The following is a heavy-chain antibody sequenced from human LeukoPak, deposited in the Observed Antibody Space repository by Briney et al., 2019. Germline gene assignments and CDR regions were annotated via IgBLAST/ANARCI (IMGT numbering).Heavy chain of an antibody. Sequence: PSETLSLTCTVSGGSISSGDYYWSWIRPPPGKGLEWIAYMYYSGSTYYNPSLKSRVTMSADTSKNQPSLKLSSVTAADTAVYYCARPYYYDSRIDPWGQGILVTVSS. V-gene: IGHV4-30-4*01. J-gene: IGHJ5*02. CDR1: GGSISSGDYY. CDR2: MYYSGST. CDR3: ARPYYYDSRIDP. D-gene: IGHD3-22*01.